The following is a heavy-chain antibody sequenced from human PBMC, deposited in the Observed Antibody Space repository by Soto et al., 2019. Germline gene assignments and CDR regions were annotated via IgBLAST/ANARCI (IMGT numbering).Heavy chain of an antibody. CDR2: INSGVDA. CDR3: ARRDSHGYFRYFDN. Sequence: VQLSESGGGLVQPGGSLRLTCAASGFSFNSHAMTWVRQAPGRGLEWVAAINSGVDAFYADSVKGRFTISRDNSKDTLYLQMNSLGVEDTALYYCARRDSHGYFRYFDNWGQGTLVTVSS. D-gene: IGHD4-17*01. CDR1: GFSFNSHA. V-gene: IGHV3-23*01. J-gene: IGHJ4*02.